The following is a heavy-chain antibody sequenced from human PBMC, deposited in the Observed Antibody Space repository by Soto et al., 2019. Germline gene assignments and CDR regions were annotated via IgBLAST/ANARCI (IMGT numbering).Heavy chain of an antibody. CDR3: TTDYIYYSSRNFIPGREYAMDV. V-gene: IGHV3-15*07. CDR1: GFTFRTVW. J-gene: IGHJ6*02. D-gene: IGHD3-10*01. Sequence: EVQLVESGGDLVKSGGSLRLSCAASGFTFRTVWMNWVRQVPGKGLEWVGRIKSENGGGTTEYAAPVKGRFTISSEDSKNTLYLQMNSPKTEYSAVYYCTTDYIYYSSRNFIPGREYAMDVWGHGTTLTVSS. CDR2: IKSENGGGTT.